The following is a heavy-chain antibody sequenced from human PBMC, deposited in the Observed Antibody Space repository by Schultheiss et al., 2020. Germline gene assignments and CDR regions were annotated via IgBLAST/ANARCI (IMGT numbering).Heavy chain of an antibody. J-gene: IGHJ4*02. D-gene: IGHD2-2*01. CDR1: GFTFSSYD. CDR2: IGTAGDT. CDR3: VKDRYCSSTSCYAFDY. V-gene: IGHV3-13*01. Sequence: GGSLRLSCAASGFTFSSYDMHWVRQATGKGLEWVSAIGTAGDTYYPGSVKGRFTISRENAKNSLYLQMNSLRAGDTAVYYCVKDRYCSSTSCYAFDYWGQGTLVTVSS.